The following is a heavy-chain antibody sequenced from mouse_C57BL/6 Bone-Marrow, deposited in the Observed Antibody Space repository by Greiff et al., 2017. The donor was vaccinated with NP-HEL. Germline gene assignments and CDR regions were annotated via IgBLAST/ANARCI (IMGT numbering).Heavy chain of an antibody. V-gene: IGHV1-7*01. CDR1: GYTFTSYW. D-gene: IGHD2-3*01. CDR2: INPSSGYT. CDR3: ARWVWLLRSWFAY. J-gene: IGHJ3*01. Sequence: QVQLQQSGAELAKPGASVKLSCKASGYTFTSYWMHWVKQRPGQGLEWIGYINPSSGYTKYNQKFKDKATLTADKSSSTAYMQLSSLTYEDSAVYYCARWVWLLRSWFAYWGQGTLVTVSA.